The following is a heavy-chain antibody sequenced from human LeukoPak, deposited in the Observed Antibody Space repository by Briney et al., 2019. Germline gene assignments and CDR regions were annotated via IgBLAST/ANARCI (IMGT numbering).Heavy chain of an antibody. CDR1: EFTFSGYC. CDR2: ISSSSTYI. Sequence: PGGSLRLSCAASEFTFSGYCMNWVRQAPGKGLEWVSSISSSSTYIYYPDSVKGRFTISRNNAKDSLYLQMNSLRAEDTAVYYCARDPWGSSSYWGQGILVTVSS. D-gene: IGHD6-6*01. CDR3: ARDPWGSSSY. V-gene: IGHV3-21*01. J-gene: IGHJ4*02.